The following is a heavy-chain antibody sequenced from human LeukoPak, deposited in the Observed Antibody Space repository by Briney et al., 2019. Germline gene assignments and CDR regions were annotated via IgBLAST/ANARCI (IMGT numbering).Heavy chain of an antibody. CDR2: IDYSGRT. CDR1: GGSTDSYYY. D-gene: IGHD6-13*01. V-gene: IGHV4-59*08. J-gene: IGHJ4*02. Sequence: SETLSLTCTVSGGSTDSYYYWSWIRQPPGKGLEWIGYIDYSGRTKYNPSLQSRVTISVDTSKNQFSLKLSSVTAADTAVYYCARRVHSSSWSSYFDYWGQETLVTVSS. CDR3: ARRVHSSSWSSYFDY.